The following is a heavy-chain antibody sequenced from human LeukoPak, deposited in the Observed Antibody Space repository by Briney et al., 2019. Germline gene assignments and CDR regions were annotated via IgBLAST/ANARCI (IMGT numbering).Heavy chain of an antibody. Sequence: SETLSPTCTVSGGSISSSSYYWGWIRQPPGKGLEWIGSIYHSGSTYYNPSLKSRVTISVDTSKNQFSLKLSSVTAADTAVYYCARRPSSEHSSSSGFDYWGQGTLVTVSS. CDR1: GGSISSSSYY. D-gene: IGHD6-6*01. V-gene: IGHV4-39*07. J-gene: IGHJ4*02. CDR2: IYHSGST. CDR3: ARRPSSEHSSSSGFDY.